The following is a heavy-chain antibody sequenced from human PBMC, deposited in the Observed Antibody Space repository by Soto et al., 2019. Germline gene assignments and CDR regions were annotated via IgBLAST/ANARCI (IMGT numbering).Heavy chain of an antibody. D-gene: IGHD3-10*01. CDR3: ARVYGSGSYIAFDI. V-gene: IGHV1-18*01. CDR1: GYTFTQYG. J-gene: IGHJ3*02. Sequence: ASVKVSCKASGYTFTQYGISWVRQAPGQGLAWMGWISAFNGNTKYVENFQDRVTMTTDTSTSTSYMELRSLRSDDTAMYYCARVYGSGSYIAFDIWGQGTMVTVSS. CDR2: ISAFNGNT.